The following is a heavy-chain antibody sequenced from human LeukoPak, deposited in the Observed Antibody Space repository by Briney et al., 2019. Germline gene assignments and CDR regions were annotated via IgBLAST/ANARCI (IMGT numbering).Heavy chain of an antibody. CDR3: ARDLDGIAVAGIDDAFDI. Sequence: GASVKVSCKASGYTFTGYYMHWVRQAPGQGLEWMGWINPNSGGTNYAQKFQGRVTMTRDTSISTAYMELSRLRSDDTAVYYCARDLDGIAVAGIDDAFDIWGQGTMVTVSS. CDR1: GYTFTGYY. J-gene: IGHJ3*02. D-gene: IGHD6-19*01. CDR2: INPNSGGT. V-gene: IGHV1-2*02.